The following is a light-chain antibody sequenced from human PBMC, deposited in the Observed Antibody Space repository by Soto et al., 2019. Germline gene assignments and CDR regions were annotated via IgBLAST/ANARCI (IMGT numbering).Light chain of an antibody. Sequence: SYELTQPLSVSVALGQTARITWGGNNIGSKNVHWYQQKPGQAPVLVIYRDSNRPSGIPERFSGSKSGTSASLAISGLQSEDEADYYCAAWDDSLNGHVVFGGGTKLTVL. CDR3: AAWDDSLNGHVV. CDR2: RDS. CDR1: NIGSKN. J-gene: IGLJ2*01. V-gene: IGLV3-9*01.